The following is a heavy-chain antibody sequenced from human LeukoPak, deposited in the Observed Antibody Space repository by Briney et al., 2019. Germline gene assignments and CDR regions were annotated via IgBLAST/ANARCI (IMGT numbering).Heavy chain of an antibody. J-gene: IGHJ4*02. D-gene: IGHD1/OR15-1a*01. CDR3: ARGRTNLDY. CDR1: GGSISSGGYY. Sequence: SETLSLTCTVSGGSISSGGYYWSWIRQHPGKGLEWIGEINHSGSTNYNPSLKSRVTISVDTSKNQFSLKLSSVTAADTAVYYCARGRTNLDYWGQGTLVTVSS. CDR2: INHSGST. V-gene: IGHV4-31*03.